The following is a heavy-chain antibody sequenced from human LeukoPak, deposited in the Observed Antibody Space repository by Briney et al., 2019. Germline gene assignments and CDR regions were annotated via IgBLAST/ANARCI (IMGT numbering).Heavy chain of an antibody. CDR2: LSYDGSNK. CDR3: AKDRILTDYVCGRYNFNY. Sequence: GGSLRLSCAASVFTFSRYGMYSGRQAPGQGLEWVAVLSYDGSNKYYADSVKGRFTISRDNSKNTLYLQMNSLRAEDTAVYYCAKDRILTDYVCGRYNFNYWGQGTPVTVSS. CDR1: VFTFSRYG. D-gene: IGHD3-16*01. J-gene: IGHJ4*02. V-gene: IGHV3-30*18.